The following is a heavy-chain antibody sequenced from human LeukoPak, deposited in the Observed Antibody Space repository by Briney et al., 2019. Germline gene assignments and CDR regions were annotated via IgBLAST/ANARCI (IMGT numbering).Heavy chain of an antibody. Sequence: GGSLRLSCAASGFTFSSYGMHWVRQAPGKGLEWVAFIRYDGRNKYYADSVKGRFTISRDNSKNTLYLQMNSLRAEDTAVYYCAKNRVSSTSRDYWGQGTLVTVSS. D-gene: IGHD2-2*01. V-gene: IGHV3-30*02. CDR3: AKNRVSSTSRDY. CDR1: GFTFSSYG. J-gene: IGHJ4*02. CDR2: IRYDGRNK.